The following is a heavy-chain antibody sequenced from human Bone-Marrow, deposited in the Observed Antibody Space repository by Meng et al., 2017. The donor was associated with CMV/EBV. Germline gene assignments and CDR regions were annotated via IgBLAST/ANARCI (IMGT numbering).Heavy chain of an antibody. V-gene: IGHV4-34*01. Sequence: SETLSLTCVVYGGSLSGYYWGWIRQPPGKGLEWIGEINHSGSTNYNPSLKSRVTISVDTSKNQFSLKLSSVTAADTAVYYCARYSLLAARLYYYYGMVVWGQGTTVTVSS. J-gene: IGHJ6*02. CDR3: ARYSLLAARLYYYYGMVV. D-gene: IGHD6-6*01. CDR2: INHSGST. CDR1: GGSLSGYY.